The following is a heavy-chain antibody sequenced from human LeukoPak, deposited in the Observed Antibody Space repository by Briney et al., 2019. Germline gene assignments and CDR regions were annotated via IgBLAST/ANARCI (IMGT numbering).Heavy chain of an antibody. D-gene: IGHD3-3*01. J-gene: IGHJ6*03. CDR1: GGSISSGDYY. CDR3: ARTVLRFLEWLPPRPYYYYMDV. CDR2: IYYSGST. Sequence: SETLSLTCTVSGGSISSGDYYWSWIRQPPGKGLEWIGYIYYSGSTYYNPSLKSRVTISVDTSKNQFSLKLSSVTAADTVVYYCARTVLRFLEWLPPRPYYYYMDVWGKGTTVTVSS. V-gene: IGHV4-30-4*08.